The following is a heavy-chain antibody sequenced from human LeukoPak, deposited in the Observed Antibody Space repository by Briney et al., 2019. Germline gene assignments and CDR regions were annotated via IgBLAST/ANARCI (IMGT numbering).Heavy chain of an antibody. CDR1: GFTFSSYA. Sequence: GGSLRLSCAVSGFTFSSYAMSWVRQAPGKGLEWVSGISGSGGETHYADSVKGRFTISRDNSKNTLYLQMNSLRAEDTAVYYCAKQYSGYDSYFDYWGQGTLVTVSS. J-gene: IGHJ4*02. CDR3: AKQYSGYDSYFDY. V-gene: IGHV3-23*01. D-gene: IGHD5-12*01. CDR2: ISGSGGET.